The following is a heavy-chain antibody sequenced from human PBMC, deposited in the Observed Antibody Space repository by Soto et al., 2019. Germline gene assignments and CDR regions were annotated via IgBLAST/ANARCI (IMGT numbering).Heavy chain of an antibody. CDR1: GGSFSGYY. Sequence: ETLSLTCAVYGGSFSGYYWSWIRQPPGKGLEWIGEINHSGSTNYNPSLKSRVTISVDTSKNQFSLKLSSVTAADTAVYYCARVGYDILTGYLPYYYFDYWGQGTLVTVSS. V-gene: IGHV4-34*01. CDR3: ARVGYDILTGYLPYYYFDY. J-gene: IGHJ4*02. D-gene: IGHD3-9*01. CDR2: INHSGST.